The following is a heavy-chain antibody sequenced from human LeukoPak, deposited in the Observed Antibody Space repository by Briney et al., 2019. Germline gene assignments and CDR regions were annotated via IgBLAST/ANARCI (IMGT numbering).Heavy chain of an antibody. CDR1: GFTFSSYA. CDR3: AKDTSGWLLGMDV. J-gene: IGHJ6*02. D-gene: IGHD3-22*01. Sequence: GGSLRLSCAASGFTFSSYAMSWVRQAPGKGLEWVSAISGSGGSTYYADSVKGRFTISRDNSKNTLYLQMNSLRGEDTAVYYCAKDTSGWLLGMDVWGQGTTVTVSS. CDR2: ISGSGGST. V-gene: IGHV3-23*01.